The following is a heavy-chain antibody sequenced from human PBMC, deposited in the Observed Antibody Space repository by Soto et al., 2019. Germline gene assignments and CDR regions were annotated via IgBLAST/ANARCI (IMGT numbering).Heavy chain of an antibody. Sequence: SETLSLTCTVSGGSISSSSYYWGWIRQPPGKGLEWIGSIYYSGSTYYNPSLKSRVTISVDTSKNQFSLKLSSVTAADTAVYYCARHDLRWCSGGSCYENWFDPWGQGTLVT. D-gene: IGHD2-15*01. V-gene: IGHV4-39*01. CDR3: ARHDLRWCSGGSCYENWFDP. CDR1: GGSISSSSYY. J-gene: IGHJ5*02. CDR2: IYYSGST.